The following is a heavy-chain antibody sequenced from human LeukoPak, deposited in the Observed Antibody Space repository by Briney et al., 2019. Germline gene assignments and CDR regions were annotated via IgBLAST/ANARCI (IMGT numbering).Heavy chain of an antibody. CDR2: IYYSGST. D-gene: IGHD3-16*01. CDR1: SGSICSYY. V-gene: IGHV4-59*08. CDR3: ASLLGEGNFDY. Sequence: SETLSLTCTVSSGSICSYYWSWLRQPPGQGLEGIGYIYYSGSTNYNPSLKSRVTISVDTSKNQFSLKLSSVTAADTAVYYCASLLGEGNFDYWGQGTLVTVSS. J-gene: IGHJ4*02.